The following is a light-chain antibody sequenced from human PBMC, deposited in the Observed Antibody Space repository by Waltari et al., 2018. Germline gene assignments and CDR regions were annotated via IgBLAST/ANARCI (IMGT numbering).Light chain of an antibody. CDR3: QSYDSSLSGWV. J-gene: IGLJ3*02. CDR2: DVH. Sequence: QSVLTQPPSVSGAPGQRVTISCTGSSPNIGALYDVHWYQQLPGAAPKLLNPDVHHRPSGVPDRFSGSKSGTSASLAITGLQAEDEADYYCQSYDSSLSGWVFGGGTKLTVL. V-gene: IGLV1-40*01. CDR1: SPNIGALYD.